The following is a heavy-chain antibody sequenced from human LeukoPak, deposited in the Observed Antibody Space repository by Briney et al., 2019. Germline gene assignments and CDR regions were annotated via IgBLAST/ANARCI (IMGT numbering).Heavy chain of an antibody. J-gene: IGHJ4*02. CDR1: GFTSSDYY. V-gene: IGHV3-23*01. Sequence: GGSLRLSCAASGFTSSDYYMSWIRQAPGKGLEWVSAISGSGGSTYYADSVKGRFTTSRDNSKNTLYLQMNSLRAEDTAVYYCAKGFTGYCSSTSCLFDYWGQGTLVAVSS. D-gene: IGHD2-2*01. CDR3: AKGFTGYCSSTSCLFDY. CDR2: ISGSGGST.